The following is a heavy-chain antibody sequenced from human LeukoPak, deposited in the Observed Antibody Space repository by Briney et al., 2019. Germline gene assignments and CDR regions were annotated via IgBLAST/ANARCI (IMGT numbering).Heavy chain of an antibody. J-gene: IGHJ4*02. D-gene: IGHD5-12*01. CDR2: IYYSGST. CDR1: GGSISSYY. Sequence: SETLSLTCTVSGGSISSYYWSWIRQPPGKGPEWIGYIYYSGSTNYNPSLKSRVTISVDTSKNQFSLKLSSVTAADTAVYYCARRNGQDIVATFRRRYYFDYWGQGTLVTVSS. V-gene: IGHV4-59*01. CDR3: ARRNGQDIVATFRRRYYFDY.